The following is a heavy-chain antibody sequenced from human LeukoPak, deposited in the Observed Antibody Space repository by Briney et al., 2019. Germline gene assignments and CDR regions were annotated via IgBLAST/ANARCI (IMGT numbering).Heavy chain of an antibody. D-gene: IGHD5-12*01. J-gene: IGHJ6*02. V-gene: IGHV4-31*03. Sequence: TLSLTCTFSGGSISSGGDYWSWSRQHPGKNLEWIGYIYYSGSTYYNPSLKSRVTISVDTSKNQFSLKLSSVTAADTAVYYCARDGRVATIAGRPYYYYGMDVWGQGTTVTVSS. CDR2: IYYSGST. CDR3: ARDGRVATIAGRPYYYYGMDV. CDR1: GGSISSGGDY.